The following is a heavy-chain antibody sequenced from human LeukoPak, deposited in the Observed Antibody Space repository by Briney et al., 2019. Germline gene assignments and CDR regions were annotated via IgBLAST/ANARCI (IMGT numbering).Heavy chain of an antibody. CDR1: DYSISSGYGYY. Sequence: SETLSLTCTVSDYSISSGYGYYWGWTRQPPGKGLEWIGNIYHSGNTYYTHFNSSLKSRVTISIDTSKNQFSLRLTSVTAADTAVYFCATLVSTRYYFDYWGQGTLVTVSS. D-gene: IGHD5/OR15-5a*01. J-gene: IGHJ4*02. CDR3: ATLVSTRYYFDY. V-gene: IGHV4-38-2*02. CDR2: IYHSGNT.